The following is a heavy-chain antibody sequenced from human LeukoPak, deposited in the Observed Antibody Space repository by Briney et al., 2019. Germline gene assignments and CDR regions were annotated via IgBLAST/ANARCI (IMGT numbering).Heavy chain of an antibody. D-gene: IGHD3-22*01. CDR3: ARGDYDSGRFYIT. CDR2: MNPNSGIT. J-gene: IGHJ4*02. CDR1: GYTFTSYD. V-gene: IGHV1-8*01. Sequence: ASVKVSCKASGYTFTSYDINWVRQATGQGLEWMGWMNPNSGITGYAQKFQDRVTMTRNTSISTAYTELSSLRSDDTAVYYCARGDYDSGRFYITWGQGTLLTVSS.